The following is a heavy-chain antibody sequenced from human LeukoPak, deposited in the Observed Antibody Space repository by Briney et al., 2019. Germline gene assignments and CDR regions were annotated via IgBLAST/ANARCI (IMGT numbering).Heavy chain of an antibody. D-gene: IGHD3-16*01. V-gene: IGHV1-8*01. Sequence: GASVKVSCKASGYTFTSYDINWVRRATGQGLEWMGWMNPNSVNTAYAQKFQGRVTMTEDTSTDTAYMELSSLRSEDTAVYYCATFPYRRAFDIWGQGTMVTVSS. CDR1: GYTFTSYD. J-gene: IGHJ3*02. CDR2: MNPNSVNT. CDR3: ATFPYRRAFDI.